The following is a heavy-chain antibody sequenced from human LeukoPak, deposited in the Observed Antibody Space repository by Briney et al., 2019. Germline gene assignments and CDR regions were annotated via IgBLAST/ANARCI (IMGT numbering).Heavy chain of an antibody. CDR3: ARMVPEYSSSWDGLFDY. Sequence: SETLSLTCTVSGGSISSSSYYWGWIRQPPGKGLEWIGSIYYSGSTYYHPSLNSRVTISVDTSKNQFSLKLSSVTAADTAVYYCARMVPEYSSSWDGLFDYWGQGTLVTVSS. J-gene: IGHJ4*02. CDR1: GGSISSSSYY. V-gene: IGHV4-39*01. CDR2: IYYSGST. D-gene: IGHD6-13*01.